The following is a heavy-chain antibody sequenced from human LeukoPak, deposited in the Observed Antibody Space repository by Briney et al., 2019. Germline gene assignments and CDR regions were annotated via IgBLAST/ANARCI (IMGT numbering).Heavy chain of an antibody. CDR2: ISSSGSTI. Sequence: GGSLRLSCAASGFTFSDYYMSWIRQAPGKGLEWVSYISSSGSTIYYADSVKGRFTISRDNAKNSLYLQMNSLRAEDTAVYYCARKVVGVPAATPYLDYWGQGTLVTVSS. CDR1: GFTFSDYY. J-gene: IGHJ4*02. CDR3: ARKVVGVPAATPYLDY. D-gene: IGHD2-2*01. V-gene: IGHV3-11*01.